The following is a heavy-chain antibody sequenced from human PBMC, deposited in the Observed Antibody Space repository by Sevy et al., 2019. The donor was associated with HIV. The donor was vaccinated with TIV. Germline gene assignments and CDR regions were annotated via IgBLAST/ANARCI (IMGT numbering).Heavy chain of an antibody. V-gene: IGHV3-21*01. CDR2: ISSSSSYI. CDR3: ASVGYCSRTSCSQHYGMDG. Sequence: GGSLRLSCAASGFTFSSYSMNWVRQAPGKGLEWVSSISSSSSYIYYADSVKGRFTISRDNAKNSLYLQMNSLRAEDTAGYYCASVGYCSRTSCSQHYGMDGWGQGTTVTVSS. D-gene: IGHD2-2*01. CDR1: GFTFSSYS. J-gene: IGHJ6*02.